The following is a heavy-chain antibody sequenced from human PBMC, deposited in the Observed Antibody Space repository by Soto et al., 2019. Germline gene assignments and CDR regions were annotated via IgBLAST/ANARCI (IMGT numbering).Heavy chain of an antibody. Sequence: ASVKVSCKASGYTFTSYDINWVRQATGQGLEWMGWMNPNSGNTGYAQKFQGRVTMTRNTSISTAYMELSSLRSEDTAVYYCARGGTTVPNYYFDYWGQGTLVTVSS. CDR3: ARGGTTVPNYYFDY. CDR2: MNPNSGNT. CDR1: GYTFTSYD. V-gene: IGHV1-8*01. J-gene: IGHJ4*01. D-gene: IGHD4-17*01.